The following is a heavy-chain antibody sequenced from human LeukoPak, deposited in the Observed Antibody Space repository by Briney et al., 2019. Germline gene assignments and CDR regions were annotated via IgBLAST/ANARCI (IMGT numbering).Heavy chain of an antibody. V-gene: IGHV1-69*05. CDR3: AREPYRRDGSGWHQVGY. Sequence: TVNVSCKASGGTFSSYAISWVRQAPEQGLDWMGGIIPVFGTANYAQKFQGRVTITTDESTSTAYMELSSLRSEDTAVYYCAREPYRRDGSGWHQVGYWGQGTLVTVSS. D-gene: IGHD6-19*01. CDR2: IIPVFGTA. CDR1: GGTFSSYA. J-gene: IGHJ4*02.